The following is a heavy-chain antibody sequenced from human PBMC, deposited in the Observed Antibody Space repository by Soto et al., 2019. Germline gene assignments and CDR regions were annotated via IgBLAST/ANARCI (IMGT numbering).Heavy chain of an antibody. J-gene: IGHJ2*01. CDR3: ARDRGMATIYWYFDL. CDR1: GFTFSSYA. D-gene: IGHD5-12*01. V-gene: IGHV3-30-3*01. Sequence: QVQLVESGGGVAQPGRSLRLSCAASGFTFSSYAMHWVRQAPGKGLEWVAVISYDGSNKYYADSVKGRFTISSDNSKNTLYLQMNSLRAEDTAVYYCARDRGMATIYWYFDLWGRGTLVTVSS. CDR2: ISYDGSNK.